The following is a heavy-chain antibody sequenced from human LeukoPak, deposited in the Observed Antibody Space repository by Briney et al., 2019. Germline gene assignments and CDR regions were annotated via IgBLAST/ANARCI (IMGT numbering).Heavy chain of an antibody. CDR3: AREIFGSGSYPDF. V-gene: IGHV3-33*01. Sequence: PGRPLRLSGPRLGSILVILSRHWARRPQGRGRNGGAFIWHDGSHKFYSNSVRGQFTISRDNSKNTVYLQMNNLRPDDTAVYYCAREIFGSGSYPDFWGQGTLVTVSS. CDR2: IWHDGSHK. D-gene: IGHD3-10*01. CDR1: GSILVILS. J-gene: IGHJ4*02.